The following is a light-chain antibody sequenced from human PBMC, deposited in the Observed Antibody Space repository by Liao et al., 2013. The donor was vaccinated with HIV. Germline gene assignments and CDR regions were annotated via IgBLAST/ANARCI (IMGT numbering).Light chain of an antibody. J-gene: IGLJ1*01. V-gene: IGLV3-1*01. CDR1: KLGERY. CDR2: QDT. Sequence: SYDLSQPPSVSVSPGQTASITCSGDKLGERYPCWYQQKPGQSPVLVIYQDTKRPSGIPERFSGSNSGNTATLTISGTQAMDEADYYCQAWDTSTGVFGTGTKVTVL. CDR3: QAWDTSTGV.